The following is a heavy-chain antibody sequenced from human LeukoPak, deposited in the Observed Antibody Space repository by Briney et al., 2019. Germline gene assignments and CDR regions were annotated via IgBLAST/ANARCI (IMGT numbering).Heavy chain of an antibody. Sequence: SETLSLTCAVYGGSFSGYYWSWIRRPPGKGLEWIGEINHSGSTNYNPSLKSRVTISVDTSKNQFSLKLSSVTAADTAVYYCAREFAIRNRRFYYFDYWGQGTLVTVSS. CDR1: GGSFSGYY. J-gene: IGHJ4*02. CDR3: AREFAIRNRRFYYFDY. V-gene: IGHV4-34*01. D-gene: IGHD2/OR15-2a*01. CDR2: INHSGST.